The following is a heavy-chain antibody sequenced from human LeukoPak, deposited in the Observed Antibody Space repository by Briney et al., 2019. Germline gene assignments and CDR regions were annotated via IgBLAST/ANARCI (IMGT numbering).Heavy chain of an antibody. Sequence: SETLSLTCTVSGGSISSGDYYWSWIRQPPGKGLEWIGYVYYSRSTYYNPSRKSRLTISLDTSKNQFSLKLTTVTAADTAVYYCARDRVWLQYYFDYWGQGTLVTVSS. J-gene: IGHJ4*02. V-gene: IGHV4-30-4*08. D-gene: IGHD5-24*01. CDR3: ARDRVWLQYYFDY. CDR1: GGSISSGDYY. CDR2: VYYSRST.